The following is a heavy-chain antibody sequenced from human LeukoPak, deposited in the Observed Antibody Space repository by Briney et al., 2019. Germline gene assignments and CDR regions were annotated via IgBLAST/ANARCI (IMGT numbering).Heavy chain of an antibody. J-gene: IGHJ4*02. V-gene: IGHV3-21*01. CDR3: ARGAYYDY. CDR2: ISSSYI. D-gene: IGHD3-22*01. CDR1: GLTFSTSS. Sequence: GGSLGLSCAASGLTFSTSSMNWVRQAPGKGLEWVSSISSSYIYYADSVKGRFTISRDNAKNSLYLQMNSLRVEDTAVYYCARGAYYDYWGQGTLVTVSS.